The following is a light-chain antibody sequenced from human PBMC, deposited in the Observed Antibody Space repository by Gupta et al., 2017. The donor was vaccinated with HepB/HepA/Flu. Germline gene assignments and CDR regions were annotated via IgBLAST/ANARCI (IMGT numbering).Light chain of an antibody. CDR2: ENN. V-gene: IGLV3-1*01. J-gene: IGLJ2*01. CDR1: KLGNKY. CDR3: QTWDSTTVV. Sequence: SYELAQSPSVSVSPGHRASITCSGDKLGNKYAYWFQQKPGQSPVLVIYENNKRPSGIPERFSGSNSGNTASLTISGTQAMDEADYYCQTWDSTTVVFGGGTKLTVL.